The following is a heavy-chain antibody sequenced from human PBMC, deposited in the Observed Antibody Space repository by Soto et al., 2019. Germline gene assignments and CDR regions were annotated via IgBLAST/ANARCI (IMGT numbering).Heavy chain of an antibody. CDR2: IYYSGRT. CDR3: ARVGGDDFGDSGGFDF. D-gene: IGHD4-17*01. CDR1: GGSIRDYF. V-gene: IGHV4-59*01. J-gene: IGHJ4*02. Sequence: QVQLQESGPGLVKPSETLSLTCTVSGGSIRDYFWTWIRQPPGKGLEWIGYIYYSGRTKYNPSLKSRASISVDTSKNRFPLQLRSVTAADTAVYYCARVGGDDFGDSGGFDFWGQGTLVTVSS.